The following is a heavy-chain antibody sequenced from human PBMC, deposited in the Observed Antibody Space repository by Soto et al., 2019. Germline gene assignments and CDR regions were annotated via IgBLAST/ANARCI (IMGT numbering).Heavy chain of an antibody. J-gene: IGHJ4*02. CDR2: ISYDGSNK. Sequence: QVQLVESGGGVVQPGRSLRLSCAASGFTFSSYGMHWVRQAPGKGLEWVAVISYDGSNKYYADSVKGRFTISRDNSKNTLYLQMNSLRAEDTAVYYCAKDRLRYTWNDAVAYWGQGTLVTVSS. D-gene: IGHD1-1*01. V-gene: IGHV3-30*18. CDR3: AKDRLRYTWNDAVAY. CDR1: GFTFSSYG.